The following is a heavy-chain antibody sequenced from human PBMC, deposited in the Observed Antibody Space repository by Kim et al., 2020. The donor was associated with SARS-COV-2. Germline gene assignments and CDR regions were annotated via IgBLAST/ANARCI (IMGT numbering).Heavy chain of an antibody. CDR3: ARMWLGGKDGGRSIAARRYWFDP. CDR2: INTNTGNP. J-gene: IGHJ5*02. D-gene: IGHD6-6*01. Sequence: ASVKVSCKASGYTFTSYAMNWVRQAPGQGLEWMGWINTNTGNPTYAQGFTGRFVFSLDTSVSTAYLQISSLKAEDTAVYYCARMWLGGKDGGRSIAARRYWFDPWGQGTLVTVSS. V-gene: IGHV7-4-1*02. CDR1: GYTFTSYA.